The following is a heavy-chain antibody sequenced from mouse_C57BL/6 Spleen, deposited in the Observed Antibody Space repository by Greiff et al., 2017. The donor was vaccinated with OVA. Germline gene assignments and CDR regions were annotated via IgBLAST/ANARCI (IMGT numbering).Heavy chain of an antibody. CDR3: ARDSTLYYYAMDY. CDR1: GYAFSSYW. Sequence: VKLMESGAELVKPGASVKISCKASGYAFSSYWMNWVKQRPGKGLEWIGQIYPGDGDTNYNGKFKGKATLTADKSSSTAYMQLSSLTSEDSAVYFCARDSTLYYYAMDYWGQGTSVTVSS. CDR2: IYPGDGDT. D-gene: IGHD2-5*01. J-gene: IGHJ4*01. V-gene: IGHV1-80*01.